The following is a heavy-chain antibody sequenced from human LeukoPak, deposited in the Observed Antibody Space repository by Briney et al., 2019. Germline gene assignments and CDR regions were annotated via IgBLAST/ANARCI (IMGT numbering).Heavy chain of an antibody. CDR1: GFTFSSYA. J-gene: IGHJ4*02. V-gene: IGHV3-30-3*01. Sequence: GRSLRLSCAASGFTFSSYAMHWVRQAPGKGLEWVAVISYDGSNKYYADSVKGRFTISRDNSKNTLYPQMNSLRAEDTAVYYCAREGGWEGYCSSTSCYTDYWGQGTLVTVSS. CDR2: ISYDGSNK. CDR3: AREGGWEGYCSSTSCYTDY. D-gene: IGHD2-2*02.